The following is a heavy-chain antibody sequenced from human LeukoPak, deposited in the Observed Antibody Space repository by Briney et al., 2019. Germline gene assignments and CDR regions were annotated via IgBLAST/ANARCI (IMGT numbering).Heavy chain of an antibody. D-gene: IGHD1-26*01. V-gene: IGHV3-23*01. CDR1: GFTFSSYA. Sequence: GGSLRLSCAASGFTFSSYAMSWVRQAPGKGLEWVSAISGSGGSTYYADSVRGRFTISRDNSENTLYLQMNSLRDEDTAVYYCAKEPRVGATPWFGPWGQGTPVIVSS. CDR3: AKEPRVGATPWFGP. CDR2: ISGSGGST. J-gene: IGHJ5*02.